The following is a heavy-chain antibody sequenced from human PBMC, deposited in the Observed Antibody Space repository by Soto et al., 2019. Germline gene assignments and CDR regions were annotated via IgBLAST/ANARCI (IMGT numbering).Heavy chain of an antibody. CDR1: ESTVRRDW. CDR3: SGGVGDAF. V-gene: IGHV3-7*04. Sequence: EVHLVESGGGLVQTGGSLRLSCAIYESTVRRDWMNWVRQAPGKGLEWVAHINQDGSQKYYVDSVKGRFTISRDNANNLLSLQMNTLGAGDPAIYYCSGGVGDAFWGQGTLVTVSS. CDR2: INQDGSQK. D-gene: IGHD1-26*01. J-gene: IGHJ4*02.